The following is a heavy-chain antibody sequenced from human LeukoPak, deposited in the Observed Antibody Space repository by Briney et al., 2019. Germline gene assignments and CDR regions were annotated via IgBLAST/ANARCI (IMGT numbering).Heavy chain of an antibody. Sequence: GGSLRLSCAASGFTFSSYAMTWVRQAPGKGLMWVSRMKSDGSSTSYADSVKGRFTISRDNAKNTLYLQMNSLRAEDTAVYYCAVRQGGSYTGESDYWGQGTLVTVSS. V-gene: IGHV3-74*01. J-gene: IGHJ4*02. CDR3: AVRQGGSYTGESDY. D-gene: IGHD3-10*01. CDR1: GFTFSSYA. CDR2: MKSDGSST.